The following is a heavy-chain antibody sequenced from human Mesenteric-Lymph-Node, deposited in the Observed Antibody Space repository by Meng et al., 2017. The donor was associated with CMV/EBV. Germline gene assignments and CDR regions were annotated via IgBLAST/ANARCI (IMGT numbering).Heavy chain of an antibody. CDR2: FYSGGNP. Sequence: GESLKISCAASGCTVSSRHMSWVRQVPGKGLEWVSVFYSGGNPHYADSVKGRFTISRDNSKNTLDLQMNNLRTDDTAVYYCAKSSSSTSSAGYSWGRGTLVTVSS. CDR3: AKSSSSTSSAGYS. D-gene: IGHD2-2*01. J-gene: IGHJ4*02. V-gene: IGHV3-66*02. CDR1: GCTVSSRH.